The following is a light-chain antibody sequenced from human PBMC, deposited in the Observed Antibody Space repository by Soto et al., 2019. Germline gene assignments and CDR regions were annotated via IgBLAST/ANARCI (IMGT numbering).Light chain of an antibody. J-gene: IGKJ2*01. CDR2: GAS. CDR1: ESLTSNF. Sequence: EIVLTQSPGTLSLSPGERATLSCRASESLTSNFLAWYQQKPGQAPRLLIYGASNRDTGIPDRFSGSGSGTDFTLPISRLEPEDVAVYYCQQYGGSPMYTFGQGTKLEI. CDR3: QQYGGSPMYT. V-gene: IGKV3-20*01.